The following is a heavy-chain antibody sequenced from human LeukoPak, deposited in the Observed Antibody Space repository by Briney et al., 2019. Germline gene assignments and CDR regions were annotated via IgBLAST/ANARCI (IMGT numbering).Heavy chain of an antibody. Sequence: ASVKVSCKASGYTFTSYGISWVRQAPGQGLEWMGWISTYNGNTNYAQNLQGRVTMTTDTSTSTAYMELRSLRSDDTAVYYCARLFTAGYSSSWYQDYWGQGALATVSS. J-gene: IGHJ4*02. CDR1: GYTFTSYG. D-gene: IGHD6-13*01. CDR2: ISTYNGNT. CDR3: ARLFTAGYSSSWYQDY. V-gene: IGHV1-18*01.